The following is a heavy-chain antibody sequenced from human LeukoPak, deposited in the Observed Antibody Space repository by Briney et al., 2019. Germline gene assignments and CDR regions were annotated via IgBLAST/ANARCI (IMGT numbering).Heavy chain of an antibody. CDR2: IFQGGGEI. V-gene: IGHV3-23*01. Sequence: GGSLRLSCAASGFTFSSYAMSWVRQPPGKGLEWVSSIFQGGGEIHYADSVRGRFTISRDNSKSTLFLQMNSLRAEDTAIYYCATYRQVLLPFEAWGQGTLVTVSS. CDR1: GFTFSSYA. D-gene: IGHD5-18*01. CDR3: ATYRQVLLPFEA. J-gene: IGHJ5*02.